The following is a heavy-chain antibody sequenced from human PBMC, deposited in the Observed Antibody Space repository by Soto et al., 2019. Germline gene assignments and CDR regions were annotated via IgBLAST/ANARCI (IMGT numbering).Heavy chain of an antibody. CDR2: ISAYNGNT. V-gene: IGHV1-18*01. J-gene: IGHJ4*02. CDR3: ARESPPEDY. Sequence: QVQLVQSGAEVKKPGASVKVSCKASGYTFTSYGISWVRQAPGQGLEWMGWISAYNGNTNYAQKLQGRVTMTTGSSTRTAYMGLRSLRSDDTAVNYCARESPPEDYWGQGTLVTVSS. CDR1: GYTFTSYG.